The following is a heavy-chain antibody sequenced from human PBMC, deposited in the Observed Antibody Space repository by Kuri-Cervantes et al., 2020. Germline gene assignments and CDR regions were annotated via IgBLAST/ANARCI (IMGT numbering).Heavy chain of an antibody. CDR2: ISPYNGDR. J-gene: IGHJ4*02. D-gene: IGHD3-22*01. V-gene: IGHV1-18*01. CDR1: GYTFTTYG. CDR3: ARVSLDWQSSTYYLSYFDY. Sequence: ASVKVSCKASGYTFTTYGITWVRQAPGQGPEWLGWISPYNGDRDYSQKFQGRVTMTRDTSTNTAYMELRSLRSDDTAVYYCARVSLDWQSSTYYLSYFDYWGQGTLVTVSS.